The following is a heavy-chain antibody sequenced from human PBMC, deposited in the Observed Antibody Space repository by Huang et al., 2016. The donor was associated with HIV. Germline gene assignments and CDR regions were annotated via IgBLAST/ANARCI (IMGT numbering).Heavy chain of an antibody. V-gene: IGHV3-30*18. D-gene: IGHD1-26*01. CDR1: GFTFNKFD. J-gene: IGHJ4*02. Sequence: QVQLVESGGGVVQPGRSLRLSCAAFGFTFNKFDMHWVRQAPGKGLEWVAIISYDGMSKYHADSVKGRFTISRDNSKNTVYLQMNSLRVEDTAVYYCAKDGRGSGTYYDYFEYWGQGTLVTVSS. CDR3: AKDGRGSGTYYDYFEY. CDR2: ISYDGMSK.